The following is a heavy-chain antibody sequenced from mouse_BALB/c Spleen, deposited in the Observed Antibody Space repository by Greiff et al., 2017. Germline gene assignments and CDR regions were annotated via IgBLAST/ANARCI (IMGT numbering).Heavy chain of an antibody. CDR2: ISYDGSN. J-gene: IGHJ3*01. CDR3: ARDYYGYDGFAY. CDR1: GYSITSCYY. D-gene: IGHD2-2*01. V-gene: IGHV3-6*02. Sequence: ESGPGLVKPSQSLSLTCSVTGYSITSCYYWNWIRQFPGNKLEWMGYISYDGSNNYNPSLKNRISITRDTSKNQFFLKLNSVTTEDTATYYCARDYYGYDGFAYWGQGTLVTVSA.